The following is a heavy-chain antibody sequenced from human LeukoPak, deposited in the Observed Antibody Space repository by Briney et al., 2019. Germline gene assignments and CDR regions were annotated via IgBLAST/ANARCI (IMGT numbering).Heavy chain of an antibody. D-gene: IGHD2-2*01. CDR1: GYTLTELS. Sequence: ASVKVSCKVSGYTLTELSMHWVRQAPGKGLEWMGGFDPEDGETIYAQKFQGRVTMTEDTSTDTAYMELSSLRSEGTAVYYCATRVVVVPAAIRGSFDIWGQGTMVTVSS. CDR2: FDPEDGET. CDR3: ATRVVVVPAAIRGSFDI. V-gene: IGHV1-24*01. J-gene: IGHJ3*02.